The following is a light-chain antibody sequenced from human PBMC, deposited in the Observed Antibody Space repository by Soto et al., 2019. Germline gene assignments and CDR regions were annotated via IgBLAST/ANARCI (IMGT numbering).Light chain of an antibody. CDR3: SSYAGSNKSV. CDR1: SSDVGGYNY. CDR2: EVS. Sequence: ALTQPPSASGSPGQSVTISCTGTSSDVGGYNYVSWYQQYPGKAPKLMIYEVSKRPSGVPDRFSGSKSGNTASLTVSGLQAEDEADYYCSSYAGSNKSVFGTGTKVTVL. J-gene: IGLJ1*01. V-gene: IGLV2-8*01.